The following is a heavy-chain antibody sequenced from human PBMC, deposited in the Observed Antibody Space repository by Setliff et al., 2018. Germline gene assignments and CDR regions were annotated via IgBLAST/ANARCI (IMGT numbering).Heavy chain of an antibody. D-gene: IGHD5-18*01. CDR2: IWDDGGNK. CDR3: ARSPGWIPWFDS. Sequence: PGGSLRLSCAASGFTFGTYRMHWVRQAPGKGLEWVAVIWDDGGNKYHADSVKGRFTISRDNSKNTLYLQMNSLRPEDTAVYYCARSPGWIPWFDSWGQGTLVTVSS. J-gene: IGHJ5*01. V-gene: IGHV3-33*08. CDR1: GFTFGTYR.